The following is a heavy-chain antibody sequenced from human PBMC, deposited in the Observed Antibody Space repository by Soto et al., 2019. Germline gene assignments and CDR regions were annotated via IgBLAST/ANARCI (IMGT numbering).Heavy chain of an antibody. V-gene: IGHV3-64D*06. CDR1: GFTFSIYA. CDR3: ARDPSIVLVPAATYYYYYNGMDV. J-gene: IGHJ6*02. D-gene: IGHD2-2*01. Sequence: GGSLRLSCSASGFTFSIYAMHWVRQAPGKGLEYVSSISTNGGSTDYADSVKGRFTISRDNSKNTVYLQMSSLRAEDTAVYYCARDPSIVLVPAATYYYYYNGMDVWGQGTTVTVSS. CDR2: ISTNGGST.